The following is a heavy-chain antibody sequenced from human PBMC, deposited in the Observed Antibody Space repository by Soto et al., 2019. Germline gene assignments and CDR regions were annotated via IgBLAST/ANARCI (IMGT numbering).Heavy chain of an antibody. CDR2: ISYDGSNK. J-gene: IGHJ6*02. CDR3: ARESVWFGEPGGDYYGMDV. CDR1: GFTFSSYA. D-gene: IGHD3-10*01. Sequence: QVQLVESGGGVVQPGRSLRLSCAASGFTFSSYAMHWVRQAPGKGLEWVAVISYDGSNKYYADSVKGRFTISRDNSKNTLYLQMNSVRAEDTAVYYCARESVWFGEPGGDYYGMDVWGQGTTVTVSS. V-gene: IGHV3-30-3*01.